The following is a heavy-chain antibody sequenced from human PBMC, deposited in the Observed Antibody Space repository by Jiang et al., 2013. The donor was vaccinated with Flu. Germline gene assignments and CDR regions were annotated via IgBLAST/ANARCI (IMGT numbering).Heavy chain of an antibody. V-gene: IGHV4-59*12. Sequence: SLTCTVSGGSISSYYWSWIRQPPGRDWSGLGISITWEHQLQPSLKSRVTISVDTSKNQFSLRLDSVTAADTAVYYCARGLRLDVTAPDIWGQGTLVTVSS. J-gene: IGHJ4*02. CDR2: SITWEH. D-gene: IGHD6-13*01. CDR1: GGSISSYY. CDR3: ARGLRLDVTAPDI.